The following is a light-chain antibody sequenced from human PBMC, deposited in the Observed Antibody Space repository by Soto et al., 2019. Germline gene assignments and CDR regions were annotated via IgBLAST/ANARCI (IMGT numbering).Light chain of an antibody. CDR1: QSVGNNF. V-gene: IGKV3-20*01. CDR3: QQYADSPRT. J-gene: IGKJ1*01. Sequence: EIVLTQSPGTLSLSPGERATLSCRASQSVGNNFLAWYQQKPGQAPRFLIYGASRRATGIPDRFSGSGFGTDFTLTISRLEPEDFAVYYCQQYADSPRTFGQGTKVEIK. CDR2: GAS.